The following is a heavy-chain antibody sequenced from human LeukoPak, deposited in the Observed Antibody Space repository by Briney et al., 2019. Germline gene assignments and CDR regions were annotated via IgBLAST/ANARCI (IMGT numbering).Heavy chain of an antibody. Sequence: SETLSLTCTVSGDSISSGGYYWNWIRQPPGKGLEWIGYIYHSGITNYNPSLKSRVTISIDRSKNQFSLKLSSVSAADTAVYYCARGGSQQNYYHNYMDVWGKGTTVTVSS. J-gene: IGHJ6*03. D-gene: IGHD1-26*01. CDR3: ARGGSQQNYYHNYMDV. CDR2: IYHSGIT. V-gene: IGHV4-30-2*01. CDR1: GDSISSGGYY.